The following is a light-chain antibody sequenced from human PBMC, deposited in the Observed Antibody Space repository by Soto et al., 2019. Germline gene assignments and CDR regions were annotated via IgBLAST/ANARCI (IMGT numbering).Light chain of an antibody. CDR2: KAS. CDR3: QQYNSYPWT. V-gene: IGKV1-5*03. Sequence: DIQMTQSPSTLSASVGDRVTITCRASQSISSWLAWYQQKPGKAHNLQIYKASSLESGVPSRFSGSGSGTEFTLTISNLQPDDFATYYCQQYNSYPWTFGQGTKVEIK. J-gene: IGKJ1*01. CDR1: QSISSW.